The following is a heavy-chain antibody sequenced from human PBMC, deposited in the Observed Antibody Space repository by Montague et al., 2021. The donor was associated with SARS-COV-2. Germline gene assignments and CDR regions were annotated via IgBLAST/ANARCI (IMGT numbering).Heavy chain of an antibody. V-gene: IGHV4-39*01. J-gene: IGHJ3*02. CDR3: ASPTYYYDSSGSDAFDI. CDR1: GGSISSSSYY. CDR2: IYYSGST. Sequence: SETLSLTCTVSGGSISSSSYYWGWIRQPPGNGLEWIGSIYYSGSTYYNPSLKSRVTISVDTSKNQFSLKLSSVAAADTAVYYCASPTYYYDSSGSDAFDIWGQGTMVTVSS. D-gene: IGHD3-22*01.